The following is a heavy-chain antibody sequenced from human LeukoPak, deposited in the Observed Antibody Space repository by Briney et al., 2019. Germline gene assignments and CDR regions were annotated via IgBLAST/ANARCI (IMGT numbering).Heavy chain of an antibody. Sequence: IPGGSLRLSCAASGFTFSSYSMNWVRQAPGKGLEWVSPISSSSSSIYYADSVKGRFTISRDNAKNSLYLQMNSLRAEDTAVYYCASEAAAGYYFDYWGQGTLVTVSS. CDR3: ASEAAAGYYFDY. V-gene: IGHV3-21*01. J-gene: IGHJ4*02. CDR1: GFTFSSYS. D-gene: IGHD6-13*01. CDR2: ISSSSSSI.